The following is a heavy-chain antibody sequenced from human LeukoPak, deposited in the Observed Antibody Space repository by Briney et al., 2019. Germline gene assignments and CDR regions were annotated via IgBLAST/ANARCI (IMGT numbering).Heavy chain of an antibody. J-gene: IGHJ3*02. V-gene: IGHV4-61*02. CDR3: ARDKQTYYYDSSNAYDAFDI. Sequence: KTWETLSLTCTVSGGSISSGSYYWSWIRQPAGKGLEWIGRIYTSGSTNYNPSLKSRVTISVDTSKNQFSLKLSSVTAADTAVYYCARDKQTYYYDSSNAYDAFDIWGQGTMVTVSS. CDR1: GGSISSGSYY. CDR2: IYTSGST. D-gene: IGHD3-22*01.